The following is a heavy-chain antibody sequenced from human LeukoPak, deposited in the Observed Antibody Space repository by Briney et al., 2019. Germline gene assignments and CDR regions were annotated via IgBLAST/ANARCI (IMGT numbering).Heavy chain of an antibody. CDR3: GIRKSGNAIDY. Sequence: GGSLRLSCAASGFAVSSNYMSWVRQAPGKGLEWVAVIYSGGSTNYADSVKGRFTISRDNTKNTLYFLMNSLRAEDTAVYYCGIRKSGNAIDYWGQGTLVTVSS. CDR2: IYSGGST. D-gene: IGHD5-12*01. J-gene: IGHJ4*02. CDR1: GFAVSSNY. V-gene: IGHV3-66*01.